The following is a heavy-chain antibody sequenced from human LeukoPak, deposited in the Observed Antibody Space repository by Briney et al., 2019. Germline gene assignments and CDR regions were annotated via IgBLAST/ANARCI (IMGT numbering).Heavy chain of an antibody. D-gene: IGHD3-3*01. V-gene: IGHV1-2*02. CDR1: GYTFTGYY. J-gene: IGHJ6*02. Sequence: ASVKVSCKASGYTFTGYYMHWVRQAPGQGLEWRGWINPNSGGTNYAQKFQGRVTMTRDTSISTAYMELSRLRSDDTAVYYCARLTIFGVVTHYGMDVWGQGTTVTVSS. CDR2: INPNSGGT. CDR3: ARLTIFGVVTHYGMDV.